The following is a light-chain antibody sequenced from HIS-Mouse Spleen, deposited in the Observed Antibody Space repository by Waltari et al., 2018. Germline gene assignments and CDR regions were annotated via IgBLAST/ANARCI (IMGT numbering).Light chain of an antibody. CDR3: CSYAGSSTL. CDR2: EGS. Sequence: QSALTQPASVSGSPGHSIPISCTGTSSAVGSYNLVSWYQQHPGKAPKLMIYEGSKRPSGVSNRFSGSKSGNTASLTISGLQAEDEADYYCCSYAGSSTLFGGGTKLTVL. V-gene: IGLV2-23*01. CDR1: SSAVGSYNL. J-gene: IGLJ2*01.